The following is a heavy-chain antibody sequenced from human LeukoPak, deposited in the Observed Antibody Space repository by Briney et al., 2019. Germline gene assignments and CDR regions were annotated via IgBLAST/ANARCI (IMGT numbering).Heavy chain of an antibody. CDR2: IYYSGST. D-gene: IGHD2-2*02. Sequence: PSETLSLTCAVYGGSFSGYYWSWIRQPPGKGLEWIGYIYYSGSTYYNPSLKSRVTISVDTSKNQFSLKLSSVTAADTAVYYCARGSTAAIYFHWGQGTLVTVSS. CDR1: GGSFSGYY. J-gene: IGHJ4*02. V-gene: IGHV4-34*09. CDR3: ARGSTAAIYFH.